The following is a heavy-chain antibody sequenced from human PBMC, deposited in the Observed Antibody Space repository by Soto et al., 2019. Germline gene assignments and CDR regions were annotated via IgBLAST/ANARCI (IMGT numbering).Heavy chain of an antibody. D-gene: IGHD6-6*01. Sequence: EVQLVESGGGLVQPGGSLRLSCAASGFTFSNYWMSWVRQAPGKGLEWVANINQDGSVKYYVDSVKGRFSVSRDNAKNSRYLEMNSLRAEDTAVYYCARIGYGGSSFDYWGQGTLVTVSS. J-gene: IGHJ4*02. CDR3: ARIGYGGSSFDY. V-gene: IGHV3-7*01. CDR2: INQDGSVK. CDR1: GFTFSNYW.